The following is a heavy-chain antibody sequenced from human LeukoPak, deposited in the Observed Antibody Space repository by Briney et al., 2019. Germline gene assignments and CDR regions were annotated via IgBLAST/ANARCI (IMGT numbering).Heavy chain of an antibody. V-gene: IGHV4-39*01. J-gene: IGHJ4*02. D-gene: IGHD2-15*01. Sequence: SETLSLTCTVSGGSISSSSYYWGWIRQPPGKGLEWIGSIYYSGSPYYNPSLKSRVTISVDTSKNQFSLKLSSVTAADTAVYYCASIQVVVVAATLSYWGQGTLVTVSS. CDR3: ASIQVVVVAATLSY. CDR2: IYYSGSP. CDR1: GGSISSSSYY.